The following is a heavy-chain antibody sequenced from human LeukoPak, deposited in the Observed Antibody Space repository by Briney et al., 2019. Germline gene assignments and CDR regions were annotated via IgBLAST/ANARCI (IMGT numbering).Heavy chain of an antibody. CDR2: ITSSSIYI. Sequence: GGSLRLSCAASGFTFSSHWMSWVRQAPGKGLEWVSSITSSSIYIYYADSVKGRFTISRDNAKNSLYLQMNSLRAEDTAVYYCAREYCSGGSCYRIDSWGQGTLVTVSS. V-gene: IGHV3-21*01. CDR1: GFTFSSHW. CDR3: AREYCSGGSCYRIDS. J-gene: IGHJ4*02. D-gene: IGHD2-15*01.